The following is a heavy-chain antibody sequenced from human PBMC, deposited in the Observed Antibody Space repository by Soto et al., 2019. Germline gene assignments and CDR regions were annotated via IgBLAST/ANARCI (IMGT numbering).Heavy chain of an antibody. CDR1: GGSISSYY. V-gene: IGHV4-59*08. CDR3: ARQGSGWYGWFAP. CDR2: IYYSGST. J-gene: IGHJ5*02. D-gene: IGHD6-19*01. Sequence: SETLSLTCTVPGGSISSYYWSWIRQPPGKGLEWIGYIYYSGSTNYNPSLKSRVTISVDTSKNQFSLKLSSVTAADTAVYYCARQGSGWYGWFAPWGQGTLVTVSS.